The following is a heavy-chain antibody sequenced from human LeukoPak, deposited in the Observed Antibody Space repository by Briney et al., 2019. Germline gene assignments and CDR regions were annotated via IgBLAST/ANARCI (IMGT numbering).Heavy chain of an antibody. V-gene: IGHV3-30*01. D-gene: IGHD5-18*01. CDR2: XDGSNK. J-gene: IGHJ6*02. CDR3: AREEVEYSYGYNYYYGMDV. Sequence: XDGSNKYYAASVKGRFTISRDNSKNTLYLQMNSLRAEDTAVYYCAREEVEYSYGYNYYYGMDVWGQGTTVTVSS.